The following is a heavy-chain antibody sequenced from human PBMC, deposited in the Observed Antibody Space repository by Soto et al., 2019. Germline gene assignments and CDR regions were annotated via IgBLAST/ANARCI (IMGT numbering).Heavy chain of an antibody. D-gene: IGHD6-13*01. CDR1: GGTFSSYA. CDR2: IIPIFGTA. V-gene: IGHV1-69*12. Sequence: QVQLVQSGAEVKKPGSSVKVSCKASGGTFSSYAISWVRQAPGQGLEWMGGIIPIFGTANYAQKFQGRVTITADESTSTAYMELSSLRSEDTAVYYCAREKGYEQQLVRSRFDPWGQGTLVTVSS. CDR3: AREKGYEQQLVRSRFDP. J-gene: IGHJ5*02.